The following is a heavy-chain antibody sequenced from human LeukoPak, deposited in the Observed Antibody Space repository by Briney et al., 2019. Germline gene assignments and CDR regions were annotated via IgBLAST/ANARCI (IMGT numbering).Heavy chain of an antibody. V-gene: IGHV1-18*01. J-gene: IGHJ3*02. D-gene: IGHD2-2*01. CDR3: ARDRSFVVVPATGGAFDI. CDR1: GYTFTSYG. CDR2: ISAYNGNT. Sequence: GASVKVSCKASGYTFTSYGISWVRQAPGQGLEWMGWISAYNGNTNYAQKLQGRVTMTTDTSTSTACMELRSLRSDDTAVYYCARDRSFVVVPATGGAFDIWGQGTMVTVSS.